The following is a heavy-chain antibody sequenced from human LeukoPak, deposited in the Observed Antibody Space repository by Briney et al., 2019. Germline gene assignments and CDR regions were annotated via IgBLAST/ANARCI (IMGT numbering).Heavy chain of an antibody. J-gene: IGHJ6*02. Sequence: GGSLRLSCAASGFTVSSNYMSWVRQAPGKGLEWVSVIYSGGSTYYADSVKGRFTISRDNSKNTLYLQMNSLRAEDTAVYYCARDLIVYSSDWYDGHPRYYYYGMDVWGQGITVTVSS. CDR3: ARDLIVYSSDWYDGHPRYYYYGMDV. CDR1: GFTVSSNY. CDR2: IYSGGST. V-gene: IGHV3-66*01. D-gene: IGHD6-19*01.